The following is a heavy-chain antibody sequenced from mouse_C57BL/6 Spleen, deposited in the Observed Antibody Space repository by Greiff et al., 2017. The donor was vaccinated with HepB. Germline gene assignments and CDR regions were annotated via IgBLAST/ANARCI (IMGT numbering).Heavy chain of an antibody. CDR3: ARGITVVATGRHFDY. Sequence: QVQLQQSGPELVKPGASVKISCKASGYTFTDYYINWVKQRPGQGLEWIGWIFPGSGSTYYNEKFKGKATLTVDKSSSTAYMLLSSLTSEDSAVYFCARGITVVATGRHFDYWGQGTTLTVSS. D-gene: IGHD1-1*01. CDR1: GYTFTDYY. V-gene: IGHV1-75*01. CDR2: IFPGSGST. J-gene: IGHJ2*01.